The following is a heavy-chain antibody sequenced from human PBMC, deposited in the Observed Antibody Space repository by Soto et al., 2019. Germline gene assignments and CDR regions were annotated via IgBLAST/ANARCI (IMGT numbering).Heavy chain of an antibody. CDR2: IIPIFGTA. V-gene: IGHV1-69*13. D-gene: IGHD3-22*01. J-gene: IGHJ4*02. CDR3: ARDVYYDSSGYYYTDY. Sequence: SVKVSCKASGGTFSSYAISWVRQAPGEGFEWMGGIIPIFGTANYAQKFQGRVTITADESTSTAYMELSSLRSEDTAVYYCARDVYYDSSGYYYTDYWGQGTLVTVS. CDR1: GGTFSSYA.